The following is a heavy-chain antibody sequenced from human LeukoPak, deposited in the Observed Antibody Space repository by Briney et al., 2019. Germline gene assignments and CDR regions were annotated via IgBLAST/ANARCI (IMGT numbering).Heavy chain of an antibody. V-gene: IGHV4-34*01. CDR3: ASRGSYYYYGMDV. Sequence: SETLSLTCAVYGGSFSGYYWGWIRQPPGKGLEWIGEINHSGSTNYNPSLKSRVTISVDTSKNQFSLKLSSVTAADTAVYYCASRGSYYYYGMDVWGQGTTVTVSS. CDR2: INHSGST. J-gene: IGHJ6*02. D-gene: IGHD3-10*01. CDR1: GGSFSGYY.